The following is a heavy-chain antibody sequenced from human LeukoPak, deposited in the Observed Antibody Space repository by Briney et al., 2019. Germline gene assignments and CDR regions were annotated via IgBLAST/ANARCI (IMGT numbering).Heavy chain of an antibody. Sequence: GGSLRLSCAASGFTFSSYSMNWVRQAPGKGLEWVSSISSSSSYIYYADSVKGRFTISRDNSKNTLYLQMNSLRAEDTAVYYCARGAVAGYIAYWGQGTLVTVSS. D-gene: IGHD6-19*01. CDR3: ARGAVAGYIAY. CDR2: ISSSSSYI. V-gene: IGHV3-21*04. J-gene: IGHJ4*02. CDR1: GFTFSSYS.